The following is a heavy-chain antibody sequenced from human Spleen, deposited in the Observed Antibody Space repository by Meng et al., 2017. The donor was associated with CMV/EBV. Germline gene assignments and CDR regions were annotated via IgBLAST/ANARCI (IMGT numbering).Heavy chain of an antibody. CDR1: GYTFTSYG. CDR3: ATDLPDSKQNAFDI. V-gene: IGHV1-69*06. J-gene: IGHJ3*02. CDR2: IIPIFGTA. Sequence: SVKVSCKASGYTFTSYGVSWVRQAPGQGLEWMGGIIPIFGTANYAQKFQGRVTMTEDTSTDTAYMELSSLRSEDTAVYYCATDLPDSKQNAFDIWGQGTMVTVSS. D-gene: IGHD6-13*01.